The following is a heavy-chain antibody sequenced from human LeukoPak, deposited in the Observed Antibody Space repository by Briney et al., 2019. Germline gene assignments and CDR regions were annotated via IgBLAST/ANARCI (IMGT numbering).Heavy chain of an antibody. Sequence: GGSLRLSFAASEFTFSDYYMSWIRQAPGKGLEWVSYISSSSSTIYYADSVKGRFSISRDNAKNSLYLQMKSLRAEDTAVYYCAKGIWFGELSAFDIWGQGTMVTVSS. CDR3: AKGIWFGELSAFDI. J-gene: IGHJ3*02. V-gene: IGHV3-11*01. CDR1: EFTFSDYY. D-gene: IGHD3-10*01. CDR2: ISSSSSTI.